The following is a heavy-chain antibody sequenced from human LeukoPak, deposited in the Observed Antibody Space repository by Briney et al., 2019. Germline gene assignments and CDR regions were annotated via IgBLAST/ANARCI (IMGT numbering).Heavy chain of an antibody. CDR1: GFTFSSYG. CDR2: ISGSGGST. J-gene: IGHJ4*02. Sequence: GGSLRLSCAASGFTFSSYGMSWVRQAPGKGLEWVSAISGSGGSTYYADSVKGRFTISRDNSKNTLYLQMNSLRAEDTAVYYCAKDQRDDILTGTFDYWGQGTLVTVSS. V-gene: IGHV3-23*01. D-gene: IGHD3-9*01. CDR3: AKDQRDDILTGTFDY.